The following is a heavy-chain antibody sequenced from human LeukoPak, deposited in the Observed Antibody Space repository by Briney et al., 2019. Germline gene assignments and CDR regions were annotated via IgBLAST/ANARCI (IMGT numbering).Heavy chain of an antibody. CDR1: GDSISTAY. J-gene: IGHJ1*01. CDR2: IYKIGNT. V-gene: IGHV4-59*08. Sequence: SETLPLICSVSGDSISTAYWSWIRQSPEKGLEWIGYIYKIGNTDYNPSLKSRVTISLDTSKNQLSLSLKSVTAADTAVYYCAGRGQRYFRDWGQGTLVTVSS. D-gene: IGHD3-9*01. CDR3: AGRGQRYFRD.